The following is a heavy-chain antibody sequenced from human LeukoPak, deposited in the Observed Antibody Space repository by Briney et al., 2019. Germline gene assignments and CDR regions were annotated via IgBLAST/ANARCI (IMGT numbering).Heavy chain of an antibody. CDR1: GFTFSSYA. V-gene: IGHV3-23*01. J-gene: IGHJ4*02. CDR3: AKDEWGVVPAANFDY. Sequence: GGSLRLSCAASGFTFSSYAMSWVRQAPGRGLEWVSAISGSGGSTYYADSVKGRFTISRDNSKNTLYLQMNSLRAEDTAVYYCAKDEWGVVPAANFDYWGQGTLVTVSS. CDR2: ISGSGGST. D-gene: IGHD2-2*01.